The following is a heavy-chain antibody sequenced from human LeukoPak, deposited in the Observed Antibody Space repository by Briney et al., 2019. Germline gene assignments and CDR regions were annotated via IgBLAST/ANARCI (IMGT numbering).Heavy chain of an antibody. Sequence: ASVKVSCKASGYTFTGYYMHWVRQTPGQGLEWMGWINPNSGGTNYAQKFQGRVTMTRDTSISTAYMELSRLRSDDTAVYYCARDSYYDSSGYYSSEYFQHWGQGTLVTVSS. J-gene: IGHJ1*01. D-gene: IGHD3-22*01. CDR3: ARDSYYDSSGYYSSEYFQH. CDR2: INPNSGGT. V-gene: IGHV1-2*02. CDR1: GYTFTGYY.